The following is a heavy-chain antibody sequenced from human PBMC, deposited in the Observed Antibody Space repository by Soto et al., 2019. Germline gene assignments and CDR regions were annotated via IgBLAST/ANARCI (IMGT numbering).Heavy chain of an antibody. CDR2: INYSGST. CDR3: ARHGYCGGDCYLLYYYYGLDV. Sequence: SETLSLTCAVSGGPISTGSHYWGWIRQPPGKGLEWLGSINYSGSTYSNPSLQSRLTISVDASKKEFSLRLSSVTAADTAVYYCARHGYCGGDCYLLYYYYGLDVWGQGTTVTVSS. J-gene: IGHJ6*02. V-gene: IGHV4-39*01. CDR1: GGPISTGSHY. D-gene: IGHD2-21*02.